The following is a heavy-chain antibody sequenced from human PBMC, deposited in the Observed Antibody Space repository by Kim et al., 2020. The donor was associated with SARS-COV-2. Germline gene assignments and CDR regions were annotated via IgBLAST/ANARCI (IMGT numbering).Heavy chain of an antibody. CDR2: IVPPFGTT. J-gene: IGHJ5*02. CDR3: ARGSTRDFWSGTWFDP. Sequence: SVKVSCKASGGTFTYFAVYWVRQAPGQGLEWMGGIVPPFGTTAYAQKFRGRVTITADESTSAAYMELSGLRSDDTAVYYCARGSTRDFWSGTWFDPWGQ. V-gene: IGHV1-69*13. CDR1: GGTFTYFA. D-gene: IGHD3-3*01.